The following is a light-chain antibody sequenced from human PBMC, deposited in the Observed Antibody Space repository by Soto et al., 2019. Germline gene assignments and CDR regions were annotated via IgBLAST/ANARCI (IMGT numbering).Light chain of an antibody. J-gene: IGLJ2*01. CDR1: SSNIGAGYD. Sequence: QAVVTQPPSVSGAPGQRVTISCTGSSSNIGAGYDVHWYQQLPGTAPKLLIYGNSNRPSGVPDRFSGSKSDTSVSLAITGLQAEDEADYYCQSYDRSLSGSVFGGGTKVTVL. V-gene: IGLV1-40*01. CDR2: GNS. CDR3: QSYDRSLSGSV.